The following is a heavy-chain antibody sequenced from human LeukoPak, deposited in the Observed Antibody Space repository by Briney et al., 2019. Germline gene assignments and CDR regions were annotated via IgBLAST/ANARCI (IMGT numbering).Heavy chain of an antibody. V-gene: IGHV3-53*01. CDR3: ARDAEGDGYSKFDY. CDR2: IYSGGDT. CDR1: EIIVSSRH. D-gene: IGHD5-24*01. Sequence: PGGSLRLSCAASEIIVSSRHMSWVRQAPGKGLEWVSVIYSGGDTYYADSVKGRFTISRDNFKNTVYLQMNSLRVEDTAVYYCARDAEGDGYSKFDYWGQGTLVTVSS. J-gene: IGHJ4*02.